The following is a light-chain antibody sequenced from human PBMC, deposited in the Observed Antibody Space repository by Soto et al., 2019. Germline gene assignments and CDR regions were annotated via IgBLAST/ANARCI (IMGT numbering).Light chain of an antibody. CDR1: QIISSW. Sequence: DIQMTQPPATLSASARDRVTITCRAGQIISSWLAWYQQKPGEXPKLLIYDASSWDTAVPSRFSGSRSGTEYTLTISGLQPEDFATYYCQQYRTFGPGTNVDI. J-gene: IGKJ1*01. CDR2: DAS. V-gene: IGKV1-5*01. CDR3: QQYRT.